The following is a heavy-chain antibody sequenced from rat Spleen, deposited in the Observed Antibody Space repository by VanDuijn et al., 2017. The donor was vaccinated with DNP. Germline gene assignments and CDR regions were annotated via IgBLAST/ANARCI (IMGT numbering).Heavy chain of an antibody. CDR1: GFTFSDYY. D-gene: IGHD1-11*01. Sequence: EVQLVESGGGLVQPGRSLKLSCAASGFTFSDYYMAWVRQAPKKGLEWVASISYEGSSTYYGDSVKGRFTISRDNAKSTLYLQMNSLRSEDTATYYCARRGYSPLDYWGQGVMVTVSS. J-gene: IGHJ2*01. CDR3: ARRGYSPLDY. V-gene: IGHV5-22*01. CDR2: ISYEGSST.